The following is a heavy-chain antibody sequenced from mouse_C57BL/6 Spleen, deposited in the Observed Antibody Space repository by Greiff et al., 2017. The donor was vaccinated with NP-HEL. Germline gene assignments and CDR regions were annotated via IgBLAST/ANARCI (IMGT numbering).Heavy chain of an antibody. CDR2: ISSGSSTI. Sequence: EVQRVESGGGLVKPGGSLKLSCAASGFTFSDYGMHWVRQAPEKGLEWVAYISSGSSTIYYADTVKGRFTISRDNAKNTLFLQMTSLRSEDTAMYYCARPSTKGYYAMDYWGQGTSVAVSS. J-gene: IGHJ4*01. CDR1: GFTFSDYG. V-gene: IGHV5-17*01. D-gene: IGHD2-1*01. CDR3: ARPSTKGYYAMDY.